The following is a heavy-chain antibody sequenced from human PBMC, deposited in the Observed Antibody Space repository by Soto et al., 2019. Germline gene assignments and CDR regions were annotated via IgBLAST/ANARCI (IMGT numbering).Heavy chain of an antibody. CDR2: IWYDGSNK. D-gene: IGHD1-26*01. CDR3: AREGLSLGLL. Sequence: QVQLVESGGGVVQPGRSLRLSCAASGFTFSSYGMHWVRQAPGKGLEWAAVIWYDGSNKYYADSVKGRFTISRDNSKNTLYLQMNSLRAEDTAVYYCAREGLSLGLLWGQGTLVTVSS. V-gene: IGHV3-33*01. CDR1: GFTFSSYG. J-gene: IGHJ4*02.